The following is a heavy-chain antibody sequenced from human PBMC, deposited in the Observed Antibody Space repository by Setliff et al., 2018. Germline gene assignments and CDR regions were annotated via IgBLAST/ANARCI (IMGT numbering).Heavy chain of an antibody. CDR1: GYSISSGYY. J-gene: IGHJ4*02. Sequence: ETLSLTCAVSGYSISSGYYWGWIRQPPGKGLEWIGRVKSKIDGGTTDYAAPVKGRFTISRDASKNALYLQMNSLRAEDTAVYYCAKGSCSGCSCYFKAQEFDYWGQGTLVTVSS. CDR2: VKSKIDGGTT. CDR3: AKGSCSGCSCYFKAQEFDY. V-gene: IGHV3-15*01. D-gene: IGHD2-15*01.